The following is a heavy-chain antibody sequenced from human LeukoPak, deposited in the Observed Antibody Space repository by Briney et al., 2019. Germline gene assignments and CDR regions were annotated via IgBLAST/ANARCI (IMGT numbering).Heavy chain of an antibody. V-gene: IGHV4-39*01. D-gene: IGHD5-18*01. CDR3: ARQVVDTAMVDDAFDV. Sequence: PSETLSLTCSVSGGSISSSSFYWGWIRQPPGMGLEWIGSIYYSGSAYYNPSLKSRVTVSVNTSKNQFSPKVSSVTAADTAVYYCARQVVDTAMVDDAFDVWGQGTMVTVSS. CDR1: GGSISSSSFY. CDR2: IYYSGSA. J-gene: IGHJ3*01.